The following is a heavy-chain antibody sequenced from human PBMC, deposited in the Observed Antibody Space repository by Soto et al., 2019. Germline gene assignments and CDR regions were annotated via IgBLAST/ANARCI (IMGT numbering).Heavy chain of an antibody. CDR2: IYHSGST. D-gene: IGHD3-3*01. Sequence: PSETLSLTCAVSSGSISSSNWWSWVRQPPGKGLEWIGEIYHSGSTNYNPSLKSRVTISVDKSKNQFSLKLSSVTAADTAVYYCARVGEFLEWLQSGYYFDYWGQGTLVTVSS. CDR1: SGSISSSNW. V-gene: IGHV4-4*02. CDR3: ARVGEFLEWLQSGYYFDY. J-gene: IGHJ4*02.